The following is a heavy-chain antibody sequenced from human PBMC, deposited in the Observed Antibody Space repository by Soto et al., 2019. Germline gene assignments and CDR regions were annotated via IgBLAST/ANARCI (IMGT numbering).Heavy chain of an antibody. D-gene: IGHD5-18*01. Sequence: PSETLALTCTVSGGSISSYYWSWIRQPPGNGLEWIVYIYYSGSTNYNPSLKSRVTISVDASKNQFSLKLSSVTAADTAVYYCARRLRGYSYGRPDYYYYYMDVWGKGTTVT. CDR2: IYYSGST. J-gene: IGHJ6*03. CDR1: GGSISSYY. V-gene: IGHV4-59*08. CDR3: ARRLRGYSYGRPDYYYYYMDV.